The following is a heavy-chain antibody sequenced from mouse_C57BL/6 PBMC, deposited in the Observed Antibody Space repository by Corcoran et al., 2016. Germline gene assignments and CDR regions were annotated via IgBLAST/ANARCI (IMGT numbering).Heavy chain of an antibody. V-gene: IGHV9-3*01. CDR1: GYTFTTYG. CDR3: ARTRYFDV. CDR2: INTYSGVP. Sequence: QIQLVQSGPELKKPGETVKISCKASGYTFTTYGMSWVKQAPGKGLKWMGWINTYSGVPTYADDFKGRFAFSLETSARTAYLQINNLKNEDTATYFCARTRYFDVWGTGTTVTVSS. J-gene: IGHJ1*03.